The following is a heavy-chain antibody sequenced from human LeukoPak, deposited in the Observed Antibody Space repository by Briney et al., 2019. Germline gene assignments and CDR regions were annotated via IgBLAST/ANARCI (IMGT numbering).Heavy chain of an antibody. Sequence: GGSLRLSCAASGFTFSSYSMNWVRQAPGKGLEWVSSISSSSSYIYYADSVKGRFTISRDNAKNSLYLQMNSLRAEDTAVYYCAKTLPRYYYYGMDVWGKGTTVTVSS. CDR1: GFTFSSYS. CDR3: AKTLPRYYYYGMDV. J-gene: IGHJ6*04. CDR2: ISSSSSYI. V-gene: IGHV3-21*01.